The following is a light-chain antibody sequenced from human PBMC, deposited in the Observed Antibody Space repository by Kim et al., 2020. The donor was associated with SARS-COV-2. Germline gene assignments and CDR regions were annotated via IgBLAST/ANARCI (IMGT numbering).Light chain of an antibody. CDR1: QSVSSSY. Sequence: SPGERATLSCRTSQSVSSSYLDWYQQKPGQAPRLLIDGASSRATGIPDRFSGSGFGTDFTLTISRLEPEDFAVYYCQQYGSSPRTFGQGTKVDIK. CDR2: GAS. CDR3: QQYGSSPRT. J-gene: IGKJ1*01. V-gene: IGKV3-20*01.